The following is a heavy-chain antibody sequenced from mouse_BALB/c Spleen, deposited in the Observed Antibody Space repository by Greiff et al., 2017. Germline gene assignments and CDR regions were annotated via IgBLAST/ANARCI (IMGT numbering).Heavy chain of an antibody. Sequence: EVHLVESGGGLVQPGGSLKLSCAASGFTFSSYGMSWVRQTPDKRLELVATINSNGGSTYYPDSVKGRFTISRDNAKNTLYLQMSSLKSEDTAMYYCARDSLYDGYPWGQGTTLTVSS. CDR3: ARDSLYDGYP. J-gene: IGHJ2*01. CDR1: GFTFSSYG. CDR2: INSNGGST. D-gene: IGHD2-3*01. V-gene: IGHV5-6-3*01.